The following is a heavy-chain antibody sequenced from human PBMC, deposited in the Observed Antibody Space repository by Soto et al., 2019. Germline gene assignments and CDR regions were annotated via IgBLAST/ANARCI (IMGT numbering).Heavy chain of an antibody. J-gene: IGHJ6*03. CDR1: VYTFTDSY. D-gene: IGHD6-13*01. CDR2: INPNCGGT. Sequence: ASVKGSCKAPVYTFTDSYNNWVRQAPGQGVEWMGWINPNCGGTNYAEKFQGWVTMTRDTSISTSYMELSWLRSDDTAVYYCARGGWYSRTNSDYYYYMDVWGKGTTVTVSS. CDR3: ARGGWYSRTNSDYYYYMDV. V-gene: IGHV1-2*04.